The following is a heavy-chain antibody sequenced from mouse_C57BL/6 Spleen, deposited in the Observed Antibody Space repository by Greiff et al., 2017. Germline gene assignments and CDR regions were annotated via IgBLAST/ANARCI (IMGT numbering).Heavy chain of an antibody. CDR1: GFTFSDYG. Sequence: EVMLVESGGGLVKPGGSLKLSCAASGFTFSDYGMHWVRQAPEKGLEWVAYISSGSSTIYYADTVKGPVTISRDNAKNTLFLQMTSLRAEDTAMYYCANSTTVVANLDYWGQGTTLTVSS. V-gene: IGHV5-17*01. D-gene: IGHD1-1*01. CDR2: ISSGSSTI. J-gene: IGHJ2*01. CDR3: ANSTTVVANLDY.